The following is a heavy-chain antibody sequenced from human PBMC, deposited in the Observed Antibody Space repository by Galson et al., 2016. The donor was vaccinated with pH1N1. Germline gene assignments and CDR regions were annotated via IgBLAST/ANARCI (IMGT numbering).Heavy chain of an antibody. Sequence: ETLSLTCTVSGASISDTDYYWGWIRQPPGKGLEWIANIYSSGNTYYGTSLKSRVSISIDTSKGHFSLKLTSVTAADTAVYYCARLWYGVYIDSWGQGTLVTVSS. V-gene: IGHV4-39*07. CDR1: GASISDTDYY. CDR3: ARLWYGVYIDS. J-gene: IGHJ4*02. D-gene: IGHD6-13*01. CDR2: IYSSGNT.